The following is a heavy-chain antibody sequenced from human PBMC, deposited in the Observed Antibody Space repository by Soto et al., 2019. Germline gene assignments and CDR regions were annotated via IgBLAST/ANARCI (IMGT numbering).Heavy chain of an antibody. CDR2: IDYYGST. CDR3: ARXXDXXXGXDX. V-gene: IGHV4-59*01. Sequence: SETLSLTCTVSGGSISGYYWSWIRQPPGKRLEWIGYIDYYGSTNYNPSIKSRVTISVDTSKKQFSLNLGSVTAADTAINYCARXXDXXXGXDXXXQGTMVTVSS. J-gene: IGHJ3*01. CDR1: GGSISGYY.